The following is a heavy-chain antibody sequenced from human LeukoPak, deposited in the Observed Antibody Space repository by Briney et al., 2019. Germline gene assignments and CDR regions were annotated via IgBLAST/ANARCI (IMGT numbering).Heavy chain of an antibody. J-gene: IGHJ4*02. V-gene: IGHV4-39*01. Sequence: PSETLSLTCTVSGGSISSSDYFWARIRQPPGKGLEWIGSVFYSGDTYYNPSLKSRVTISVDTSKNQFSLKLSSVTAADTAVYYCARNGTSSYFDYWGQGTLVTVSS. CDR3: ARNGTSSYFDY. CDR2: VFYSGDT. CDR1: GGSISSSDYF. D-gene: IGHD2-2*01.